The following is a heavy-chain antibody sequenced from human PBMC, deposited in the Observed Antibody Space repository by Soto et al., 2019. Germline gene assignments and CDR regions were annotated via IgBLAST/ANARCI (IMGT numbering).Heavy chain of an antibody. J-gene: IGHJ1*01. CDR2: SRNKAQSYTT. D-gene: IGHD6-13*01. Sequence: GSLRLSCAASGFTFSDQFMDWVRQAPGKGLEWVGRSRNKAQSYTTEYAASVKGRFIISRDDSKNSLYLQMSSLKTEDTAVYYCAGGATGRAPFQHWGQGTLVTVSS. V-gene: IGHV3-72*01. CDR3: AGGATGRAPFQH. CDR1: GFTFSDQF.